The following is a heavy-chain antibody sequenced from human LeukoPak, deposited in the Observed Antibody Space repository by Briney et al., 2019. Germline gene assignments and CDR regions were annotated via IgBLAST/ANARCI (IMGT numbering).Heavy chain of an antibody. CDR1: GGSISGYY. J-gene: IGHJ4*02. CDR3: ARGGSSSSVWYFDY. V-gene: IGHV4-4*07. D-gene: IGHD6-6*01. CDR2: IYYTGYS. Sequence: PSETLSLTCTVSGGSISGYYWSWIRQLAGKGLEWIGRIYYTGYSNYNPSLKSRVTMSVDTSKNQFSLKLSSVTAADTAVYYCARGGSSSSVWYFDYWGQGTLVPVSS.